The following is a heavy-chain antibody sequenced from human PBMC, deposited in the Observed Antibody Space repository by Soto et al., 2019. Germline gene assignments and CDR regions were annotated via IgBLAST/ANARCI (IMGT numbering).Heavy chain of an antibody. J-gene: IGHJ4*02. CDR1: GFTFSSYW. Sequence: EVQLVESGGGLVQPGGSLRLSCAASGFTFSSYWMHWVRQAPGKGLVWVSRINSDGRSTSYADSVKGRFTISRDNAKNTLYLQRNSPRAEDTAVYYCASYYGSGIYHPKYWGQGTLVTVAS. CDR3: ASYYGSGIYHPKY. CDR2: INSDGRST. D-gene: IGHD3-10*01. V-gene: IGHV3-74*01.